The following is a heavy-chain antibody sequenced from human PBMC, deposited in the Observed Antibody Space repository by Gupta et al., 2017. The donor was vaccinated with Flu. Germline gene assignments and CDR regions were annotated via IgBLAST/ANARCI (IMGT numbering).Heavy chain of an antibody. CDR2: INRDGSVI. CDR3: ARDVGSGDYDS. Sequence: EVQLVESGGGLVQPGGSLRLSCGASGFTLSDYWMSWVRQAPGKGPELVANINRDGSVINYMDFVRGRFTISRDNVKNAVYFQMNSLRVDDTAVYYCARDVGSGDYDSWGQGTLVTVSS. CDR1: GFTLSDYW. J-gene: IGHJ5*01. D-gene: IGHD4-17*01. V-gene: IGHV3-7*01.